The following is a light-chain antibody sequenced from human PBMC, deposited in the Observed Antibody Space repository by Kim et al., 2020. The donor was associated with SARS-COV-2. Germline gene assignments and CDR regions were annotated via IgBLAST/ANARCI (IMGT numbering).Light chain of an antibody. CDR1: SSDVGGYNY. V-gene: IGLV2-8*01. Sequence: GQTVTLPCTGTSSDVGGYNYVSWYQQHPGQAPKLMIYEVSKRPSGVPDRFSGSKSGNTASLTVSGLQAEDEADYYCSSYAGSNKNVFGTGTKVTVL. CDR2: EVS. J-gene: IGLJ1*01. CDR3: SSYAGSNKNV.